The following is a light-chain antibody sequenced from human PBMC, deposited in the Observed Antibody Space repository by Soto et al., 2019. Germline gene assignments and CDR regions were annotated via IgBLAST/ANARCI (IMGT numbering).Light chain of an antibody. CDR2: DAS. CDR3: QQRSTWPLT. Sequence: EIVLTQSPATLSLSPGERATLSCWTSQSVSSYLAWYQQKPGQAPRLLIYDASNRATGIPVRFTGSGSGTDFTLTISSLEPEDFAVYYCQQRSTWPLTFGGGTKVEIK. V-gene: IGKV3-11*01. J-gene: IGKJ4*01. CDR1: QSVSSY.